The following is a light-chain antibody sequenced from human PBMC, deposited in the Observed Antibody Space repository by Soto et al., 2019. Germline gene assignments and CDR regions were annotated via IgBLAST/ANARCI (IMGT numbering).Light chain of an antibody. CDR2: AAS. J-gene: IGKJ5*01. CDR3: HRLNAYPLG. V-gene: IGKV1-9*01. Sequence: DIQLTQSPSFLSASVGDRVTITCRASQGISSSLAWYQQKPGKAPNLLIYAASTLQSGVPSRFSGNGSRTAFTLTINRLHPEDLATYYWHRLNAYPLGFGQGTRLEVK. CDR1: QGISSS.